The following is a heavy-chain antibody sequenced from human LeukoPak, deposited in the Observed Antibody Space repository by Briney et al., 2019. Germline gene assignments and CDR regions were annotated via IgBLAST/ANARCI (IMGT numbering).Heavy chain of an antibody. CDR1: GGSISPYY. D-gene: IGHD3-10*02. J-gene: IGHJ4*02. Sequence: PSETLSLTCTVSGGSISPYYWSWIRQPPGKGLEWLGYIYYSGNTEYKPSLKSRVAMSVDTSKNQFSLRLSSVTAAETAVYYCARSTGSTMFIDYWGQGTLVTVSS. V-gene: IGHV4-59*01. CDR3: ARSTGSTMFIDY. CDR2: IYYSGNT.